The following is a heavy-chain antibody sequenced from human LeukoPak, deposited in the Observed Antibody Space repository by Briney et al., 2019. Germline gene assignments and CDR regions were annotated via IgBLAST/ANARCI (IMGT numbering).Heavy chain of an antibody. CDR1: GYSFTSYW. CDR3: ARAAVTNNYYYGMDV. Sequence: GESLNISCPGSGYSFTSYWIAWVRQIPGQGLEWMGIIYPGDSDTRYSPSLQGQVTISADKSISTAYLQWSSLKASDTAVYYWARAAVTNNYYYGMDVWGQGTTVTVSS. J-gene: IGHJ6*02. V-gene: IGHV5-51*01. CDR2: IYPGDSDT. D-gene: IGHD6-25*01.